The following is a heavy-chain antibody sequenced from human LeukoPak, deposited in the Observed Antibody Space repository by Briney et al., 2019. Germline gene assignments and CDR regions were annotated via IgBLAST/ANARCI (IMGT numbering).Heavy chain of an antibody. D-gene: IGHD3-22*01. CDR3: ARQREYYESSGYYSFDC. J-gene: IGHJ4*02. CDR2: IYYSGST. V-gene: IGHV4-59*08. CDR1: GGSISSFY. Sequence: PSETLSLTCTVSGGSISSFYWSWIRQPPGKGLEWIGYIYYSGSTNYNPSLKSRVTISVDTSKNQFSLKLSSVTAADTAIYYCARQREYYESSGYYSFDCWGQGTLVTVSS.